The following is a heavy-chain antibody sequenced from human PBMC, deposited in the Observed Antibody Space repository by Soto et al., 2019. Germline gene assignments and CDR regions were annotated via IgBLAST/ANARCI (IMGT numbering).Heavy chain of an antibody. V-gene: IGHV1-69*01. J-gene: IGHJ6*02. D-gene: IGHD3-22*01. CDR1: GGTFSKYA. CDR2: TIPMFGTP. Sequence: QVQLVQSGAEMQQPGASVRVSCKASGGTFSKYAFSWVRQAPGQGLEWLGGTIPMFGTPNYAQKFQGRVALSADESTATVYMELSSLRSEDTAVYFCARPLRDRTYYYGMAVWGQGPTVTVSS. CDR3: ARPLRDRTYYYGMAV.